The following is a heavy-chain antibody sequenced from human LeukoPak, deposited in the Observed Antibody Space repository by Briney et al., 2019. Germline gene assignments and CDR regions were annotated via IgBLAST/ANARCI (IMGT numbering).Heavy chain of an antibody. J-gene: IGHJ4*02. Sequence: ASVKVSCKASGYSFTGHYMHWVRQAPGQGLEWMGWINPNSGGTRYAQKFQGRVTMTRDTSISTAYMELSRLTSDDTAAYYCARVSYCTIGVCHSYDYWGQGTLVTVSS. CDR3: ARVSYCTIGVCHSYDY. D-gene: IGHD2-8*01. CDR2: INPNSGGT. CDR1: GYSFTGHY. V-gene: IGHV1-2*02.